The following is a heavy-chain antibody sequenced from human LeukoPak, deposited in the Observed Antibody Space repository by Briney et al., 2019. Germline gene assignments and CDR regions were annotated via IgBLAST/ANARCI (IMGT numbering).Heavy chain of an antibody. J-gene: IGHJ4*02. V-gene: IGHV1-18*01. CDR3: ARDLGDLEWSYYFDY. CDR1: GYTFTSYG. D-gene: IGHD1-1*01. Sequence: ASVKVSCKASGYTFTSYGISWVRQAPGQGLEWMGWISAYNGNTNYAQKLQGRVTMTTDTSTSTAYMELRSLRSDDTAVYYCARDLGDLEWSYYFDYWGQGTVVSVSS. CDR2: ISAYNGNT.